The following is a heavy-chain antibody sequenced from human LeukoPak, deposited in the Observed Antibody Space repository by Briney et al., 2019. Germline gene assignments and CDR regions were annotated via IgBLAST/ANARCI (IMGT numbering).Heavy chain of an antibody. D-gene: IGHD3-9*01. V-gene: IGHV3-23*01. J-gene: IGHJ4*02. CDR1: GLRFSSYA. Sequence: GGSLRLSCAASGLRFSSYAMSWVRQAPGKGLEWVSVISGSGNNTYYADSVKGRFTISRDNSKSTLYLQMNSLRAEDTAVYYCAKDPYYDILTGYFYFDYWGQGTLVTVSS. CDR3: AKDPYYDILTGYFYFDY. CDR2: ISGSGNNT.